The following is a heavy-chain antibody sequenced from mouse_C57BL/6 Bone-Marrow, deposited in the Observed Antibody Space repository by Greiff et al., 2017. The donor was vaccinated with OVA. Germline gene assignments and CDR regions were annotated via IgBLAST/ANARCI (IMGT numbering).Heavy chain of an antibody. CDR3: ASPIYYDYTYWYFDV. D-gene: IGHD2-4*01. J-gene: IGHJ1*03. CDR1: GFNIKDDY. Sequence: QVQLKESGAELVRPGASVKLSCTVSGFNIKDDYIHWVKQRPEQGLEWIGEIDPSDSYTNYNQKFKGKATLTVDTSSSTAYMQLSSLTSEDSAVYYCASPIYYDYTYWYFDVWGTGTTVTVSS. V-gene: IGHV1-50*01. CDR2: IDPSDSYT.